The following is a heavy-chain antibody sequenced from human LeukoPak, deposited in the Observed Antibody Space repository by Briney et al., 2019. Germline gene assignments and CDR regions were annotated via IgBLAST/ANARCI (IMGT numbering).Heavy chain of an antibody. CDR2: VSGSGDTT. D-gene: IGHD1-1*01. J-gene: IGHJ4*02. Sequence: GGSLRLSCAASGFTFNSYAMNWVRQAPGKGLEWVSTVSGSGDTTYYRDSVKGRFTISRDNFKNTLYLHMDSLRTEDTAIYYCGRGKVATTYWGQGALVTFSS. V-gene: IGHV3-23*01. CDR1: GFTFNSYA. CDR3: GRGKVATTY.